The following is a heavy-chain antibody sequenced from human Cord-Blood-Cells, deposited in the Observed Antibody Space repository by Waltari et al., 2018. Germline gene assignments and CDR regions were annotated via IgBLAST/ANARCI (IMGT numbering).Heavy chain of an antibody. V-gene: IGHV1-2*02. CDR2: INPNSGGT. J-gene: IGHJ3*02. CDR3: ARSITIFGVVMSDAFDI. Sequence: QVQLVQSGAEVKKPGASVKVSCKASGYTFTGSYMHWVRQAPGQGLEWMGWINPNSGGTNYAQKFQGRVTMTRDTSISTAYMELSRLRSDDTAVYYCARSITIFGVVMSDAFDIWGQGTMVTVSS. D-gene: IGHD3-3*01. CDR1: GYTFTGSY.